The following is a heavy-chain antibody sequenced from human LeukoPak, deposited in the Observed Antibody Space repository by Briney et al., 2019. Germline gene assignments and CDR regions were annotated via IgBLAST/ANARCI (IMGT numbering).Heavy chain of an antibody. CDR3: ARDKGFGELAGYMDV. V-gene: IGHV3-11*04. Sequence: GGSLRLSCAASGFTFSDYYMSWIRQAPGKGLEWVSYISSSGSTIYYADSVKGRFTISRDNAKNSLYLQMNSLRAEDMAVYYCARDKGFGELAGYMDVWGKGTTVTVSS. CDR2: ISSSGSTI. D-gene: IGHD3-10*01. J-gene: IGHJ6*03. CDR1: GFTFSDYY.